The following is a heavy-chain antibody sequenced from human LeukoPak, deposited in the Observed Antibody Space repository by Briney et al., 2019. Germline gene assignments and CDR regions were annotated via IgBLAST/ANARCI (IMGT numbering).Heavy chain of an antibody. J-gene: IGHJ3*02. D-gene: IGHD1-26*01. Sequence: SETLSLTCTVSGRSISVYHWSWIRQPPGKGLEWIGYLYDTGITNYNPSLKSRVTISVDTSNNQISLKLTSVTAADAAIYFCAKEGMGSEATTADGAFDIWGQGSTVTVSS. CDR3: AKEGMGSEATTADGAFDI. CDR2: LYDTGIT. CDR1: GRSISVYH. V-gene: IGHV4-4*08.